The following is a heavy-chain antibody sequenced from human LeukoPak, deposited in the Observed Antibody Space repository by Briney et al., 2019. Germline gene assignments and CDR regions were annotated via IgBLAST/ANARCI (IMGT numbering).Heavy chain of an antibody. CDR1: GGTFSSYA. D-gene: IGHD5-12*01. V-gene: IGHV1-69*13. Sequence: SVKVSCKASGGTFSSYAISWVRQAPGQGLEWMGGIIPIFGTANYAQKFQGRVTITADESTSTAYMELSSLRSEDTAVYYCAPHSGYERYYFDYWGQGTLVTVSS. CDR2: IIPIFGTA. J-gene: IGHJ4*02. CDR3: APHSGYERYYFDY.